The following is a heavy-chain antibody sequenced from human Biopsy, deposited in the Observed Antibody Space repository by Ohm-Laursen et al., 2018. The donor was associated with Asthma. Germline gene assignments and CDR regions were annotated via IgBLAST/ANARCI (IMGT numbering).Heavy chain of an antibody. CDR1: GGSMTPTSNY. Sequence: PSDTLSLTCLVSGGSMTPTSNYWDWIRQAPGKGLEWIGYISYGGKTSYNPSLKNRVTISRDTSKNQFSLRLTSVTAADTAVYFCARRITIFGVVQKDHGMDAWGQGTTVIVSS. D-gene: IGHD3-3*01. CDR3: ARRITIFGVVQKDHGMDA. CDR2: ISYGGKT. J-gene: IGHJ6*02. V-gene: IGHV4-39*01.